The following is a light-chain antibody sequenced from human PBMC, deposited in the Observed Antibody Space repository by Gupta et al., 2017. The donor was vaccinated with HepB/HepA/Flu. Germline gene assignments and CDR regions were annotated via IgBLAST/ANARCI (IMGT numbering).Light chain of an antibody. V-gene: IGLV2-23*02. CDR1: SSDIGNYNL. J-gene: IGLJ3*02. CDR2: EVN. CDR3: CSYAVGSTLV. Sequence: SAPAQPASVSGSPGQSTTISCTGTSSDIGNYNLVSWYQQCAGKAPKLIIFEVNKRPSGISSRFSGSKSGNTASLTISGLQADDESDYYCCSYAVGSTLVFGGGTKLTVL.